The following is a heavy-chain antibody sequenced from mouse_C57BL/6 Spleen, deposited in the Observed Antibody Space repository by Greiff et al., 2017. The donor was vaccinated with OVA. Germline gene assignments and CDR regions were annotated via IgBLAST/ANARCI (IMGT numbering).Heavy chain of an antibody. D-gene: IGHD1-1*01. CDR1: GYSITSGYY. CDR3: ARDRTYYYGSSAY. Sequence: EVKLMESGPGLVKPSQSLSLTCSVTGYSITSGYYWNWIRQFPGNKLEWMGYISYDGSNNYNPSLKNRISITRDTSKNQFFLKLNSVTTEDTATYYCARDRTYYYGSSAYWGQGTLVTVSA. V-gene: IGHV3-6*01. CDR2: ISYDGSN. J-gene: IGHJ3*01.